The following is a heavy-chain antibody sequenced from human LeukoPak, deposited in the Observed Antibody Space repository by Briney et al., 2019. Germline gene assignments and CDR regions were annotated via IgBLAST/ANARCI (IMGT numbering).Heavy chain of an antibody. J-gene: IGHJ4*02. CDR1: GGSISGYY. V-gene: IGHV4-4*07. Sequence: SETLSLTCTVSGGSISGYYWSWIRQPAGEGLEWIGRIYTSGSTNYNPSLKSRVTISVDRSKNQFSLKLSSVTAADTAVYYCARGRSTVFGVVITYYFDYWGQGTLVTVSS. CDR2: IYTSGST. CDR3: ARGRSTVFGVVITYYFDY. D-gene: IGHD3-3*01.